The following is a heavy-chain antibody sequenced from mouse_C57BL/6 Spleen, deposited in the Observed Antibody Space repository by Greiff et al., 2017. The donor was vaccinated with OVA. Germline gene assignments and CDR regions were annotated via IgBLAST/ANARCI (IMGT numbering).Heavy chain of an antibody. Sequence: EVKLMESGGGLVKPGGSLKLSCAASGFTFSSYTMSWVSQTPGKRLEWVATISGGGGNPYYPDSVKGRFTISRDNAKNTLYLQRSSLCSEDTALYYCARQGGYWYFDVWGTGTTVTVSS. CDR2: ISGGGGNP. CDR3: ARQGGYWYFDV. D-gene: IGHD1-1*02. J-gene: IGHJ1*03. V-gene: IGHV5-9*01. CDR1: GFTFSSYT.